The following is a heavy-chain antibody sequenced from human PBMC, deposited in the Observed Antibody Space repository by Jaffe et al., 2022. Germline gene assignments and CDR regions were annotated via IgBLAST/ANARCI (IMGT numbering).Heavy chain of an antibody. CDR3: ARDQRVTMVRGGNYYYYYYMDV. CDR2: IYSGGST. V-gene: IGHV3-66*02. Sequence: EVQLVESGGGLVQPGGSLRLSCAASGFTVSSNYMSWVRQAPGKGLEWVSVIYSGGSTYYADSVKGRFTISRDNSKNTLYLQMNSLRAEDTAVYYCARDQRVTMVRGGNYYYYYYMDVWGKGTTVTVSS. D-gene: IGHD3-10*01. CDR1: GFTVSSNY. J-gene: IGHJ6*03.